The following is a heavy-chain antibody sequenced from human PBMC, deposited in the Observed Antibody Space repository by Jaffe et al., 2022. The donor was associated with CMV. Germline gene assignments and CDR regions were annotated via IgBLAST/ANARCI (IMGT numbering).Heavy chain of an antibody. CDR3: ARDGRSDYYDSSGYYWGEYFQH. Sequence: QVQLQESGPGLVKPSQTLSLTCTVSGGSISSGGYYWSWIRQHPGKGLEWIGYIYYSGSTYYNPSLKSRVTISVDTSKNQFSLKLSSVTAADTAVYYCARDGRSDYYDSSGYYWGEYFQHWGQGTLVTVSS. J-gene: IGHJ1*01. D-gene: IGHD3-22*01. CDR2: IYYSGST. V-gene: IGHV4-31*03. CDR1: GGSISSGGYY.